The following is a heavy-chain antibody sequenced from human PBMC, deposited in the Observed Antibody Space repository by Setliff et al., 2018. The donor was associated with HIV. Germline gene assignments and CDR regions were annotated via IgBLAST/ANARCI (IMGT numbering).Heavy chain of an antibody. Sequence: PSETLSLTCDVYGGSLSGYYWSWIRQSPGKGLEWIGEINDSGNSNYNPSLKSRVTISVDTSKNHFSLRLKSVTAADTGVFYCARRTSFIGGAVAGNFDLWGQGTPVTVS. CDR2: INDSGNS. CDR3: ARRTSFIGGAVAGNFDL. CDR1: GGSLSGYY. J-gene: IGHJ4*02. V-gene: IGHV4-34*01. D-gene: IGHD6-19*01.